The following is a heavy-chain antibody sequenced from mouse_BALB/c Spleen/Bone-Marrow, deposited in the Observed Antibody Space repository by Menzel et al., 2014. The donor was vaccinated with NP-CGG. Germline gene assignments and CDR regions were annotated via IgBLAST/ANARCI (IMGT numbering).Heavy chain of an antibody. CDR2: IDPANGNT. Sequence: VQLQQSGAELVKPGASVKLSCTASGFNIKDTYMNWVKQRPEQGLEWIGRIDPANGNTKYDPKFQGKATITADTSSNTAYLQLSSLTSEDTAVYYCANYYYGSSLFAYWGQGTLVTVSA. J-gene: IGHJ3*01. CDR3: ANYYYGSSLFAY. D-gene: IGHD1-1*01. V-gene: IGHV14-3*02. CDR1: GFNIKDTY.